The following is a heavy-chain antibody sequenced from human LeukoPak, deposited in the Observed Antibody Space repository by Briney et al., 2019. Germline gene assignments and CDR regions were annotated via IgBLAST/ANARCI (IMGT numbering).Heavy chain of an antibody. CDR1: GFTFSSYW. Sequence: GGSLRLSCAASGFTFSSYWMHWVRQAPGKGLVWVSGISGSGSTTYYADSVKGRFTISRDNSKNTLYLQMNSLRAEDTAVYYCAKGNSGSASRGYFDYWGQGTLVTVSS. CDR3: AKGNSGSASRGYFDY. V-gene: IGHV3-23*01. CDR2: ISGSGSTT. D-gene: IGHD6-25*01. J-gene: IGHJ4*02.